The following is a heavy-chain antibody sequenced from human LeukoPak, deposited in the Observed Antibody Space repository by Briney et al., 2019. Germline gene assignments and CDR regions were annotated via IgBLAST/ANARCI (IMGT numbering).Heavy chain of an antibody. CDR1: GYTFTSYG. Sequence: ASVKVSCKASGYTFTSYGISWVRQAPGQGLEWMGWTSAYNGNTNYAQKLQGRVTMTTGTSTSTAYMELRSLRSDDTAVYYCARDRYSSSWHAYYYYYMDVWGKGTTVTVSS. CDR3: ARDRYSSSWHAYYYYYMDV. J-gene: IGHJ6*03. V-gene: IGHV1-18*01. D-gene: IGHD6-13*01. CDR2: TSAYNGNT.